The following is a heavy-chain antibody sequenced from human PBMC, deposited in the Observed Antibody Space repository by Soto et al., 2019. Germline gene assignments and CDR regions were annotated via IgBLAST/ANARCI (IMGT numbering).Heavy chain of an antibody. V-gene: IGHV1-3*01. Sequence: ASVKVSCKASGYTFTSFAIHWVRQAPGHSLEWMGWINAANGDTKSSQKFQGRVTITRDTSASIAYMELSSLRSEDTAVYYCAKAGDYFDRSVYYPGMGGIDPWGQGTLVTVPQ. CDR1: GYTFTSFA. D-gene: IGHD3-22*01. J-gene: IGHJ5*02. CDR3: AKAGDYFDRSVYYPGMGGIDP. CDR2: INAANGDT.